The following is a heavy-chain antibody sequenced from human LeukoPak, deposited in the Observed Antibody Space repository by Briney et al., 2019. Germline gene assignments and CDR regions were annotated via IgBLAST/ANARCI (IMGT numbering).Heavy chain of an antibody. Sequence: SQTLSLTCTVSGGSISSGGYYWSWIRQHPGKGLEWIGYIYYSGSTYYNPSLKSRVTISVDTSKNQFSLKLSSVTAADTAVYYCARDDRVDGGYSYGMDVWGQGTTVTVSS. CDR1: GGSISSGGYY. D-gene: IGHD4-23*01. CDR3: ARDDRVDGGYSYGMDV. CDR2: IYYSGST. J-gene: IGHJ6*02. V-gene: IGHV4-31*03.